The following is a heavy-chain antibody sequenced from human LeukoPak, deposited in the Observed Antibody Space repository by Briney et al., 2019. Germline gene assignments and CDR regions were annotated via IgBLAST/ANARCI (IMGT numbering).Heavy chain of an antibody. J-gene: IGHJ4*02. CDR1: GFTFSSYG. D-gene: IGHD3-10*01. Sequence: PGGSLRLSCAASGFTFSSYGMHWVRQAPGKGLEWVAVISYDGSNKYYADSVKGRFTISRDNSKNTLYLQMNSLRAEDTAVYYCAEGRRLWFLYYFDYWGQGTLVTVSS. CDR3: AEGRRLWFLYYFDY. V-gene: IGHV3-30*18. CDR2: ISYDGSNK.